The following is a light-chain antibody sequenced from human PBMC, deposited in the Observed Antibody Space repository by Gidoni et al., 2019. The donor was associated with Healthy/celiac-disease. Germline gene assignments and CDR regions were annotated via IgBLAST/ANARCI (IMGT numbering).Light chain of an antibody. V-gene: IGKV3-11*01. CDR2: DAS. Sequence: ESVLNQSPATLTLSPEERATLSCRARQSVSSYVAWYQQKPGQAPRLLIDDASNRATGIPARFSGSGSGTDFTLTISSLEPEDFAVYYCQQRSNWPPYTFGQGTKLEIK. CDR3: QQRSNWPPYT. J-gene: IGKJ2*01. CDR1: QSVSSY.